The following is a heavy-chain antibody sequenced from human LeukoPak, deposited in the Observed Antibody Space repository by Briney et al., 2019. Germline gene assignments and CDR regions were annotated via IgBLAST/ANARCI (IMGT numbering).Heavy chain of an antibody. CDR3: ARDNYYDSSGYYFGAFDI. Sequence: ASVKVSCKASGYTFTSYGISWVRQAPGQRLEWMGWISAYNGNTNYAQKLQGRVTMTTDTSTSTAYMELRSLRSDDTAVYYCARDNYYDSSGYYFGAFDIWGQGTMVTVSS. CDR1: GYTFTSYG. V-gene: IGHV1-18*01. J-gene: IGHJ3*02. CDR2: ISAYNGNT. D-gene: IGHD3-22*01.